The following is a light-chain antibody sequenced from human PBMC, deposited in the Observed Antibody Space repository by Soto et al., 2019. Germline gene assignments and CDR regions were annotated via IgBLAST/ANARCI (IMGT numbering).Light chain of an antibody. CDR1: SSNIGRDT. J-gene: IGLJ3*02. V-gene: IGLV1-44*01. CDR2: RNN. CDR3: AVWDDSLKGGV. Sequence: QSVLTQPPSASGTPGQRVTISCSGSSSNIGRDTVSWYQDLPGTAPKLLIYRNNQRPSGVPDRFSGSKSGTSASLAISGLQSEDEADYYCAVWDDSLKGGVFGGGTKLTVL.